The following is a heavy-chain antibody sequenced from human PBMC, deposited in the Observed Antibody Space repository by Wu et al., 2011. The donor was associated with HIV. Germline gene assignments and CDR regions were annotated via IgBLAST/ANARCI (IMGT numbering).Heavy chain of an antibody. V-gene: IGHV1-69*06. CDR3: ARASGYNFLRLYYGMDV. CDR2: IIPIFGTA. J-gene: IGHJ6*02. Sequence: QVQLVQSGAEVKKPGASVKVSCKASGGTFSRYGISWVRQAPGQGLEWMGRIIPIFGTANYAQKFQGRVTITADKSTSTAYMELSSLRSEDTAVYYCARASGYNFLRLYYGMDVWGQGTTVSVSS. CDR1: GGTFSRYG. D-gene: IGHD5-12*01.